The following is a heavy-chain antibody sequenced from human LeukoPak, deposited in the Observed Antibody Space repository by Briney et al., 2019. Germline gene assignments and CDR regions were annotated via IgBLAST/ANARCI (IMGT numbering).Heavy chain of an antibody. D-gene: IGHD5-24*01. V-gene: IGHV5-51*01. CDR2: IYPGDSDT. J-gene: IGHJ6*02. Sequence: GESLKISCKGSGYGFTSYWIGWVRQMPGKGLEWMGIIYPGDSDTRYSPSFQGQVTISADKSISTAYLQWSSLKASDTAMYYCARRQMATNYYYYGMDVWGQGTTVTVSS. CDR1: GYGFTSYW. CDR3: ARRQMATNYYYYGMDV.